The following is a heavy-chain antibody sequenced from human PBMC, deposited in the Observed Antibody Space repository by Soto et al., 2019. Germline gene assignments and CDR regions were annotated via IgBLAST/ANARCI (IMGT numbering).Heavy chain of an antibody. J-gene: IGHJ4*02. CDR2: IIPILGIA. Sequence: QVQLVQSGAEVKKPGSSVKVSCKASGGTFSSYTISWVRQAPGQGLEWMGRIIPILGIANYAQKFQGRVTITADKSTSTAYMELSSLRSEDTAVYYCARGRYCSGGNCWGVDYWGQGTLVTVSS. CDR3: ARGRYCSGGNCWGVDY. V-gene: IGHV1-69*02. CDR1: GGTFSSYT. D-gene: IGHD2-15*01.